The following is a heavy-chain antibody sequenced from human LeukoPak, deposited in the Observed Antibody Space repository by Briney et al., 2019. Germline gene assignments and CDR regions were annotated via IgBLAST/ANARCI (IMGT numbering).Heavy chain of an antibody. CDR1: GGSISSSNYY. J-gene: IGHJ4*02. Sequence: PSETLSLTCTVSGGSISSSNYYWGWIRQPPGKGLEWIGTIYYSGSTYYNPSLKSRVTISVDTSKNQFSLKLSSVTAADAAVYYCARREEEYFDYWGQGTLVTVSS. V-gene: IGHV4-39*01. CDR2: IYYSGST. D-gene: IGHD1-26*01. CDR3: ARREEEYFDY.